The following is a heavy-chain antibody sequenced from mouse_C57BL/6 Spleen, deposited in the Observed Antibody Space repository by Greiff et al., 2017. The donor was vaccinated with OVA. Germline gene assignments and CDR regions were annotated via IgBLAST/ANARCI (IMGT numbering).Heavy chain of an antibody. J-gene: IGHJ2*01. CDR3: ASPEGDYFFDY. V-gene: IGHV5-17*01. CDR1: GFTFSDYG. Sequence: EVKVVESGGGLVKPGGSLKLSCAASGFTFSDYGMHWVRQAPETGLEWVAYISSGSSTIYYADTVKGRFTISRDNAKNTLFLQMTRLRSEDTAMYYCASPEGDYFFDYWGQGTTLTVSS. D-gene: IGHD2-13*01. CDR2: ISSGSSTI.